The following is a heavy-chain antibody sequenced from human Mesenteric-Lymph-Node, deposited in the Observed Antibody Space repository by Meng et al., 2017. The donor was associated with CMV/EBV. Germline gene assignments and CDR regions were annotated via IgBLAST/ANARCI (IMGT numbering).Heavy chain of an antibody. D-gene: IGHD2-2*01. Sequence: GGSLRLSCAASRFTFSTYVMHWVRQAPGKGLEWLAFIRYDGSDKYYADSVKGRFTISRDNAKNSLYLQMNSLRAEDTAVYYCARDGFVVVPAAMEWFDYWGQGTLVTVSS. J-gene: IGHJ4*02. CDR3: ARDGFVVVPAAMEWFDY. CDR1: RFTFSTYV. CDR2: IRYDGSDK. V-gene: IGHV3-30*02.